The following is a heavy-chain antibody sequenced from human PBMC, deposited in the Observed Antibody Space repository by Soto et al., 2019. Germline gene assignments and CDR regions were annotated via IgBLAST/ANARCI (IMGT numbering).Heavy chain of an antibody. D-gene: IGHD2-21*02. CDR2: INHSGTI. J-gene: IGHJ6*02. Sequence: SETLSLTCAVYGGSFSGYYWTWIRHPPGKGLEWIGEINHSGTISFNPSLKSRLTISLDTSKKHFSLKLSSVTDADTAAYYCARADRTLVTSYSLDVWGQGTTVTVS. CDR1: GGSFSGYY. V-gene: IGHV4-34*01. CDR3: ARADRTLVTSYSLDV.